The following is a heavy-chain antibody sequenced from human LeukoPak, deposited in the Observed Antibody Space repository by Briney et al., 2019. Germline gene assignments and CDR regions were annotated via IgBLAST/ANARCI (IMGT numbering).Heavy chain of an antibody. V-gene: IGHV7-4-1*02. CDR2: INTNTGNP. CDR1: GYTFTSYA. CDR3: ARAEVVVAATPFGD. D-gene: IGHD2-15*01. Sequence: GASVKVSCKASGYTFTSYAMNWVRQAPGQGLEWMGWINTNTGNPTYAQGFTGRFVFSLDTSVSTAYLQISSLKAEDTAVYYCARAEVVVAATPFGDWGQGTLVTVSS. J-gene: IGHJ4*02.